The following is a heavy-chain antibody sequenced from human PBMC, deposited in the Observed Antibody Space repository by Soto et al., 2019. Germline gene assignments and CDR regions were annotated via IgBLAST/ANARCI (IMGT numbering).Heavy chain of an antibody. V-gene: IGHV1-18*01. D-gene: IGHD2-8*01. CDR3: ARDDVGYCSNGVCYTKPLDY. CDR1: GYTFTSYG. CDR2: ISTYIGNT. Sequence: QVQLVQSGAEVKKPGASVKVSCKASGYTFTSYGISWVRQAPGQGLEWMGWISTYIGNTHYAQKFQGRVTMTTDTSTTTAYLELRSLRSDDTAVYYSARDDVGYCSNGVCYTKPLDYWGQGALVTVSS. J-gene: IGHJ4*02.